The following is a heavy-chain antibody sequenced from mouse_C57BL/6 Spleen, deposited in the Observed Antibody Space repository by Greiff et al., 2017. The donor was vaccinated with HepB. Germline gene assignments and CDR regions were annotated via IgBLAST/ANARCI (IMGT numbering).Heavy chain of an antibody. Sequence: VQLQESGPGLVKPSQSLSLTCSVTGYSITSGYYWNWIRQFPGNKLEWMGYISYDGSNNYNPSLKNRISITRDTSKNQFFLKLNSVTTEDTATYYCARRESKGDYFDYWGQGTTLTVSS. CDR1: GYSITSGYY. J-gene: IGHJ2*01. V-gene: IGHV3-6*01. D-gene: IGHD1-3*01. CDR3: ARRESKGDYFDY. CDR2: ISYDGSN.